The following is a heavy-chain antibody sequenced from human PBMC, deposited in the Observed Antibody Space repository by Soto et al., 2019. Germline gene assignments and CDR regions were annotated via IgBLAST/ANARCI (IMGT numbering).Heavy chain of an antibody. Sequence: GGSLRLSCAASGFTFSSYGMHWVRQAPGKGLEWVAVIWYDGSNKYYADSVKGRFTISRDNSKNTLYLQMNSLRAEDTAVYYCARDLSGYDYDYYYYYVMAVWGQGTTVTVSS. CDR2: IWYDGSNK. V-gene: IGHV3-33*01. CDR3: ARDLSGYDYDYYYYYVMAV. CDR1: GFTFSSYG. D-gene: IGHD5-12*01. J-gene: IGHJ6*02.